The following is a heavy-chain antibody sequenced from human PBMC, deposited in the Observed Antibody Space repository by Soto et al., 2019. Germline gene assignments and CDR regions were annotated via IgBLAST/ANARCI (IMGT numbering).Heavy chain of an antibody. Sequence: SETLSLTCTVSGGSISSYYWSWIRQPPGKGLEWIGYIYYSGSTNYNPSLKSRVTISVDTSKNQFSLKLSSVTAADTAVYYCARRYGANFAYWGKGTLVTVSS. CDR3: ARRYGANFAY. CDR2: IYYSGST. CDR1: GGSISSYY. V-gene: IGHV4-59*08. D-gene: IGHD4-17*01. J-gene: IGHJ4*02.